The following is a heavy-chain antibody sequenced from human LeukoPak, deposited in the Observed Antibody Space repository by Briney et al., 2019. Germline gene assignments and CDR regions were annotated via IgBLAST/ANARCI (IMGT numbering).Heavy chain of an antibody. CDR1: GFTFSNAW. J-gene: IGHJ6*02. CDR3: ARGRGMDV. Sequence: PGGSLRLSCAASGFTFSNAWMSWVRQAPGKGLEWVANIKPDGSEKYYVDSVKGRFTISRDNGKTSLWLQMSGLRAEDTAVYYYARGRGMDVWGQGTTVTVSS. CDR2: IKPDGSEK. V-gene: IGHV3-7*04.